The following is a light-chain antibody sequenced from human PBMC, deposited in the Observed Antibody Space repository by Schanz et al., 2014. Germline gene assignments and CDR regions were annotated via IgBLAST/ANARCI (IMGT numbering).Light chain of an antibody. V-gene: IGKV1-39*01. CDR2: AAS. J-gene: IGKJ4*01. Sequence: DIQMTQSPSSLSAYVGDRVTITCRASQSIKKYLNWYQQKPGKAPKLLIYAASSLQSGVPSRFSGSGSGTDFTLTISSVEPEDFAVYYCQQYYSSPQISFGGGTKVEIK. CDR3: QQYYSSPQIS. CDR1: QSIKKY.